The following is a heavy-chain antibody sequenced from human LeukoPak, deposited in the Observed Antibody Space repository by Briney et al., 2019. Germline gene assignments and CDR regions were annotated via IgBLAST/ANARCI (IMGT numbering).Heavy chain of an antibody. Sequence: ASVTVSCKASGYTFTSYGISWVRQAPGQGLEWMGWISAYNGNTNYAQKLQGRVTMTTDTSTSTAYMELRSLRSDDTAVYYCARDRAGQYYYDSSGYYGDYWGQGTLVTVSS. J-gene: IGHJ4*02. D-gene: IGHD3-22*01. CDR3: ARDRAGQYYYDSSGYYGDY. V-gene: IGHV1-18*01. CDR2: ISAYNGNT. CDR1: GYTFTSYG.